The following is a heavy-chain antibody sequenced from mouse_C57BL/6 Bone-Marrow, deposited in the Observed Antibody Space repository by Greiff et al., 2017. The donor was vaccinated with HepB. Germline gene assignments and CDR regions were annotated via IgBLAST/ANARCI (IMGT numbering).Heavy chain of an antibody. CDR3: TRVCYYDPWFAY. V-gene: IGHV1-15*01. CDR2: IDPETGGT. CDR1: GYTFTDYE. J-gene: IGHJ3*01. D-gene: IGHD2-4*01. Sequence: QVQLKESGAELVRPGASVTLSCKASGYTFTDYEMHWVKQTPVHGLEWIGAIDPETGGTAYNQKFKGKAILTADKSSSTAYMELRSLTSEDSAVYYCTRVCYYDPWFAYWGQGTLVTVSA.